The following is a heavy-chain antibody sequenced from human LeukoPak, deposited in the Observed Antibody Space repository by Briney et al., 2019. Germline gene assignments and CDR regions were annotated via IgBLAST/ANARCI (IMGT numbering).Heavy chain of an antibody. CDR2: INPTNGGT. CDR3: AASPRSYYYGSGSYLGY. D-gene: IGHD3-10*01. J-gene: IGHJ4*02. CDR1: GYTFTAYF. Sequence: ASVKVSCKASGYTFTAYFIHWVRQAPGHGLEYMGWINPTNGGTNFAHKFLGRVTMTRDTSISTAYMDLSRLRADDSAVYYCAASPRSYYYGSGSYLGYWGQGTLVTVSS. V-gene: IGHV1-2*02.